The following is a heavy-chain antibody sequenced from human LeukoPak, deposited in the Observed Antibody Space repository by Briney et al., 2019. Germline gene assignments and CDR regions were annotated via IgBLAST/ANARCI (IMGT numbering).Heavy chain of an antibody. CDR3: LVTTRSRGFDY. D-gene: IGHD1/OR15-1a*01. CDR1: GFTFSSYW. Sequence: GSLRLPCAASGFTFSSYWMSWVRQAPGKGRGWVANIRQDGSVQNYVYSVNRRFNTCRDNHKTSVYLQMSSLTAEDTAVYYCLVTTRSRGFDYWGQGTLATVSS. CDR2: IRQDGSVQ. J-gene: IGHJ4*02. V-gene: IGHV3-7*01.